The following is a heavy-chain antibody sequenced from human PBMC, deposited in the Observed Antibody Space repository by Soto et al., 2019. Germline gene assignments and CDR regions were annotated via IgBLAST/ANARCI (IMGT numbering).Heavy chain of an antibody. D-gene: IGHD3-10*01. Sequence: GVLRLSCAASGFTFSGSAMHWVRQASGKGLEWVGRIRSKANSYATAYAASVKGRFTISRDDSKNTAYLQMNSLKTEDTAVYYCTRHDAVRGVIDLDYYGMDVWGQGTTVTVSS. V-gene: IGHV3-73*01. J-gene: IGHJ6*02. CDR2: IRSKANSYAT. CDR1: GFTFSGSA. CDR3: TRHDAVRGVIDLDYYGMDV.